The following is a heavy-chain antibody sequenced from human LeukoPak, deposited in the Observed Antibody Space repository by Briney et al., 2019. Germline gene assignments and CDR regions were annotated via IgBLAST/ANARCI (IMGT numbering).Heavy chain of an antibody. D-gene: IGHD3-16*01. V-gene: IGHV3-7*03. CDR2: MNQDGSEI. CDR3: ARGGGLDV. J-gene: IGHJ6*02. Sequence: GGSLRLSCADSGFTFSRYSMNWVRQAPGKGLEWVANMNQDGSEIYYLDSVKGRFTISRDNAKNSVYLQMSNLRAEDTAVYFCARGGGLDVWGQGATVTVSS. CDR1: GFTFSRYS.